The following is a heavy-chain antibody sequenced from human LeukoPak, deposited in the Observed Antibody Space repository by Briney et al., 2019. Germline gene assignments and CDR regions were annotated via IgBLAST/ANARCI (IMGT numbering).Heavy chain of an antibody. Sequence: GGSLRLSCAASGFTFSSYEMNWVRPAAGKGLELGSYISISGSTTYYADSVRGRFTISRDNAKNSLDLQMNSMRAEDTAVYYCARDASGGNLPFDCWGQGTLVTVSS. CDR1: GFTFSSYE. J-gene: IGHJ4*02. CDR3: ARDASGGNLPFDC. D-gene: IGHD4-23*01. CDR2: ISISGSTT. V-gene: IGHV3-48*03.